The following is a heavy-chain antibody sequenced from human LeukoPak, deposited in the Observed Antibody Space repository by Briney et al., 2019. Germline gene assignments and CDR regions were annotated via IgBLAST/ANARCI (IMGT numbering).Heavy chain of an antibody. CDR2: IIPIFGTA. CDR1: GGTFSSYA. J-gene: IGHJ5*02. V-gene: IGHV1-69*05. D-gene: IGHD5-18*01. CDR3: ARGGYSYGHSYHWFDP. Sequence: SVKVSCKASGGTFSSYAISWVRQAPGQGLEWMGGIIPIFGTANYAQKFQGRVTITTDESTSTAYMELSSLRSEDTAVYYCARGGYSYGHSYHWFDPWGQGTLVTVSS.